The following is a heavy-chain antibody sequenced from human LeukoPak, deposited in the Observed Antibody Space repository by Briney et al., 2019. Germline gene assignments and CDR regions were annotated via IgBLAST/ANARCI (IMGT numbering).Heavy chain of an antibody. CDR1: GFTFRSYW. J-gene: IGHJ4*02. CDR2: IKQDGSEK. V-gene: IGHV3-7*01. CDR3: ARDGEPFDY. Sequence: GGSLRLSCAASGFTFRSYWMSWVRQAPGKGLEWVANIKQDGSEKYYVDSVKGRFTTSRDNARNSLYLQMDSLRADDTAVYYCARDGEPFDYWGQGTLVTVSS.